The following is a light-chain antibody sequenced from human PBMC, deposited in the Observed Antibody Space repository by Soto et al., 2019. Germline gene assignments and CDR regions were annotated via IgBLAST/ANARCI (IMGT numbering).Light chain of an antibody. CDR3: CSYAGRYTF. J-gene: IGLJ2*01. CDR2: DVT. CDR1: SSDVGSYNY. Sequence: QSALTQPRSVSGSPGQSVTISCTGTSSDVGSYNYVSWYQQHPGKAPKFIIYDVTKRPSGVPDRFSGSKSGNTVSLTISGLQAEDEADYYCCSYAGRYTFFGGGTKVTV. V-gene: IGLV2-11*01.